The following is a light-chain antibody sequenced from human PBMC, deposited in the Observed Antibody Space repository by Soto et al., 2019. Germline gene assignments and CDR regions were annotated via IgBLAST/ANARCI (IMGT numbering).Light chain of an antibody. Sequence: EIVLTQSPATLSSFPGDRVTLSCRASQAVNTRLAWYQHKPGQAPRIIIYLTSNRAAGIPARFSGSGSETEFTLTISSLQPEDFEVYYCQQRSNWPWTFGQGTKVDIK. CDR1: QAVNTR. J-gene: IGKJ1*01. CDR3: QQRSNWPWT. CDR2: LTS. V-gene: IGKV3D-11*01.